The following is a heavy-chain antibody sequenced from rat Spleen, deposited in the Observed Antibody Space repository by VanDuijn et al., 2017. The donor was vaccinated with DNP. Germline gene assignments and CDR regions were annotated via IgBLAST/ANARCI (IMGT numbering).Heavy chain of an antibody. Sequence: EVQLQESGPGHVKPSQSLSLTCSVTGYSITSNYWGWIRKFPGTKMEYIGHISYSGSTNYNPSLKSRFSITRDTSKNQFFLQLNSVTTEDTATYYCARATHTTGIPFYFDYWGQGVMVTVSS. J-gene: IGHJ2*01. CDR1: GYSITSNY. V-gene: IGHV3-1*01. CDR3: ARATHTTGIPFYFDY. D-gene: IGHD1-7*01. CDR2: ISYSGST.